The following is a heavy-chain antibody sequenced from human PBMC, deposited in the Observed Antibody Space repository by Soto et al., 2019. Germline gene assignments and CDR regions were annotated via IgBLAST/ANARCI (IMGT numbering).Heavy chain of an antibody. V-gene: IGHV3-23*01. CDR3: AKYDFWSGAQDYYYYGMDV. CDR2: SSVSGDTA. J-gene: IGHJ6*02. CDR1: GFTFSRVA. Sequence: PGGSLRRSSAASGFTFSRVAITWVRQAPGKGLEWGSGSSVSGDTAYYADSVKGRFTISRDNSKNTLSLPMNSLGAEETAVYYCAKYDFWSGAQDYYYYGMDVWGQGTTVTVSS. D-gene: IGHD3-3*01.